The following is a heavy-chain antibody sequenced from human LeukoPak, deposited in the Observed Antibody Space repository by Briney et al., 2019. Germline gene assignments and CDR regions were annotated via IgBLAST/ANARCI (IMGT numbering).Heavy chain of an antibody. J-gene: IGHJ4*02. Sequence: SETLSLTCAVSGYSISSGYYWGWIRQPPGKGLEWIGSIYHSGSTYYNPSLKSRVTISVDTSKNQFSLKLSSVTAADTAVYYCVRWGIHQDFGFDYWGQGTLVTVSS. CDR3: VRWGIHQDFGFDY. D-gene: IGHD3-16*01. V-gene: IGHV4-38-2*01. CDR1: GYSISSGYY. CDR2: IYHSGST.